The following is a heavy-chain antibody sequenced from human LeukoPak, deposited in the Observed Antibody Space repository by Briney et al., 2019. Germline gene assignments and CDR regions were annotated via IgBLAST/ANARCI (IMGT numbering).Heavy chain of an antibody. CDR1: GGSFSGYY. J-gene: IGHJ4*02. V-gene: IGHV3-23*01. D-gene: IGHD3-10*01. CDR3: AKFVGILWFGEPRDY. CDR2: ISGSGGST. Sequence: PSETLSLTCAVYGGSFSGYYWSWVRQAPGKGLEWVSAISGSGGSTYYADSVKGRFTISRDNSKNTLYLQMNSLRAEDTAVYYCAKFVGILWFGEPRDYWGQGTLVTVSS.